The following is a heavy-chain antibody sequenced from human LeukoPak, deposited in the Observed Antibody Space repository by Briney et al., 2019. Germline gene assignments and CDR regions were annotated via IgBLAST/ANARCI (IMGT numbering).Heavy chain of an antibody. V-gene: IGHV4-61*02. CDR1: VGSISSGSYY. D-gene: IGHD6-6*01. Sequence: SQTLSLTCTVSVGSISSGSYYWSWIRQPAGKGLEWIGRIYTSGSTNYNPSLKSRLTISVDTSKNQFSLKLSSVTAADTAVYYCAREPIAARLYYYYYMDVWGKGTTVTVSS. J-gene: IGHJ6*03. CDR2: IYTSGST. CDR3: AREPIAARLYYYYYMDV.